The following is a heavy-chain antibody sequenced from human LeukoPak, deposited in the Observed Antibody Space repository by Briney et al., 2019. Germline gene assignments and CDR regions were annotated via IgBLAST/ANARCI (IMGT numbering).Heavy chain of an antibody. Sequence: PSETLSLTCAVSGGSISSGGYSWSWIRQPPGKGLEWIGYIYHSGSTYYNPSLKSRVTISVDRSKNQFSLKLSSVTAADTAVYYSARAPDSSYYDYWGQGTLVTVSS. CDR1: GGSISSGGYS. V-gene: IGHV4-30-2*01. CDR2: IYHSGST. CDR3: ARAPDSSYYDY. J-gene: IGHJ4*02.